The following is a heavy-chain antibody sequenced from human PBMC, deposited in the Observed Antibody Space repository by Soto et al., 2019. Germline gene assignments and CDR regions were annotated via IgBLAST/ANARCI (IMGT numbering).Heavy chain of an antibody. D-gene: IGHD3-22*01. J-gene: IGHJ6*02. V-gene: IGHV1-69*12. CDR1: GGTFSNYA. CDR3: ARRPPDDSSGYYPLYYFYGMDV. CDR2: IIPILGTV. Sequence: QVQLVQSGAEVKKPGSSVKVSCKASGGTFSNYAISWVRQAPGQGLEWMGGIIPILGTVNYAQKFQGRVTRTADDSTSTAYMELRSLRAEHTAVYYWARRPPDDSSGYYPLYYFYGMDVWGQGTTVTVSS.